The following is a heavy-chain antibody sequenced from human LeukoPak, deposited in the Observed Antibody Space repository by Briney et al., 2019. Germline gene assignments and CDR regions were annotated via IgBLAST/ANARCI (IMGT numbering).Heavy chain of an antibody. J-gene: IGHJ4*02. CDR2: ISSSGSTI. CDR3: ARGFVYYYDSSGYGL. D-gene: IGHD3-22*01. Sequence: LTGGSLRLSCAASGFTFSSYEMNWVRQAPGKWLEWVSYISSSGSTIYYADSVKGRFTISRDNAKNSLYLQMNSLRAEDTAVYYCARGFVYYYDSSGYGLWGQGTLVTVSS. CDR1: GFTFSSYE. V-gene: IGHV3-48*03.